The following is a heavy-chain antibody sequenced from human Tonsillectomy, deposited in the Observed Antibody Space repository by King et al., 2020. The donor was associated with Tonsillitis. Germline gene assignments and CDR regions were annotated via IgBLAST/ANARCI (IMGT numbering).Heavy chain of an antibody. Sequence: VQLVESGAEVKKPGASVKVSCKASGYTFTGYYMHWVRQAPGQGLEWMGWINPNSGGTNYAQKFQGRVTMTRDTSISTAYMELSRLRSDDTAVYYCARNGALMVYATLYYYGMDVWGQGTTVTVSS. CDR3: ARNGALMVYATLYYYGMDV. CDR1: GYTFTGYY. J-gene: IGHJ6*02. CDR2: INPNSGGT. V-gene: IGHV1-2*02. D-gene: IGHD2-8*01.